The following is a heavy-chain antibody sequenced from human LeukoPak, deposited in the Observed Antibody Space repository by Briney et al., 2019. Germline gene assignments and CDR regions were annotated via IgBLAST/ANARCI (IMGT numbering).Heavy chain of an antibody. CDR2: INHSGST. D-gene: IGHD6-13*01. CDR1: GGSFSGYY. Sequence: SETLSLTCAVYGGSFSGYYWSWIRQPPGKGLEWIGEINHSGSTNYNPSLKSRVTISVDTSKNQFSLKLSSVTAADTAVYYCARVSSSSWYQEDYWGQGTLVTVSS. V-gene: IGHV4-34*01. CDR3: ARVSSSSWYQEDY. J-gene: IGHJ4*02.